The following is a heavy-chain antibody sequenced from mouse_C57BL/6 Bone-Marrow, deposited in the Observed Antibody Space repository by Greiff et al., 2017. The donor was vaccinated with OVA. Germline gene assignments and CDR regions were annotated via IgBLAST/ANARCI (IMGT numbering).Heavy chain of an antibody. CDR1: GYTFTSYW. J-gene: IGHJ2*01. CDR3: ARSRWSLFAY. D-gene: IGHD2-3*01. V-gene: IGHV1-64*01. Sequence: QVQLKQPGAELVKPGASVKLSCKASGYTFTSYWMHWVKQRPGQGLEWIGMIHPNSGSTNYNEKFKSKATLTVDKSSSTAYMQLSSLTSEDSAVYYCARSRWSLFAYWGQGTTLTVSS. CDR2: IHPNSGST.